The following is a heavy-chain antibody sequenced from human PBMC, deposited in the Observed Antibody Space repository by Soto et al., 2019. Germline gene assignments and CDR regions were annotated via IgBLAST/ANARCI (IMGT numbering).Heavy chain of an antibody. CDR2: TSFDGRTT. V-gene: IGHV3-30-3*01. CDR3: ARRGIEARTTGPGQDYFDY. CDR1: GFIFSDFA. D-gene: IGHD6-13*01. J-gene: IGHJ4*02. Sequence: QVQLVESGGGVVQPGGSLRLSCAGSGFIFSDFAIHWVRQAPGKGLEWVALTSFDGRTTFYGDSVKGRFTISRDNSRNTMYLQMNSLRPEDTAVYYCARRGIEARTTGPGQDYFDYWGQGTQVTVSS.